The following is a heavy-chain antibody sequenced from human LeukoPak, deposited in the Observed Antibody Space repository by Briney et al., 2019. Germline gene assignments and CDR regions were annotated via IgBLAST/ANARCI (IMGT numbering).Heavy chain of an antibody. D-gene: IGHD4-17*01. CDR2: IKQGGGEK. J-gene: IGHJ4*02. Sequence: PWGSLRLSCSASGFTISTYWMRWVRQTPGKGLEWVANIKQGGGEKNYVYSVKVRFTMSRDNTKNSLYLQMDSRRAADTAVYDCARDSGTTVTLGEPDYWGQGTQVTVSS. CDR1: GFTISTYW. V-gene: IGHV3-7*01. CDR3: ARDSGTTVTLGEPDY.